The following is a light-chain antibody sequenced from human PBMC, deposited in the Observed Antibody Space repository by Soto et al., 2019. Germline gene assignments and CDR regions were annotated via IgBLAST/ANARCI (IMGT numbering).Light chain of an antibody. CDR1: QTVSSNY. CDR2: GAS. V-gene: IGKV3-20*01. CDR3: QQYTGPPTT. Sequence: IILTQSPYTLSLSPGERATLSCRASQTVSSNYLAWCQQRPGRAPRLLIYGASTRAAGIPDRFSGSGSGTDFTLTITRLEPEDSAVYFCQQYTGPPTTFGQGTRLENK. J-gene: IGKJ5*01.